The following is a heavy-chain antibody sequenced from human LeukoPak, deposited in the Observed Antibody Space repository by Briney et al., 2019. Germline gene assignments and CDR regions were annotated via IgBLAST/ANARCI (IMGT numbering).Heavy chain of an antibody. V-gene: IGHV3-13*01. Sequence: GGSLRLSCAASGFSLRSPDMHWVRQRVGQALEWASVIGSSGGSYYAGSVKGRFSVSVENAENSMHLQLNSLTAGDTATYFCAKGGPWDALDLWGQGTVVIVSP. CDR1: GFSLRSPD. CDR3: AKGGPWDALDL. CDR2: IGSSGGS. J-gene: IGHJ3*01.